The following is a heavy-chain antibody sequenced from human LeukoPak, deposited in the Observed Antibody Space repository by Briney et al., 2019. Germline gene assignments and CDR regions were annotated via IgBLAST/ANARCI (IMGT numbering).Heavy chain of an antibody. CDR3: AREPLFTRPWFGESFEHAGMDV. CDR1: GFTFSDYY. Sequence: PGGSLRLSCAASGFTFSDYYMSWIRQAPGKGLEWVSYISSSGSTIYYADSVKGRFTISRDNAKNSLYLQMNSLRAEDTAVYYCAREPLFTRPWFGESFEHAGMDVWGQGTTVTVSS. J-gene: IGHJ6*02. V-gene: IGHV3-11*04. CDR2: ISSSGSTI. D-gene: IGHD3-10*01.